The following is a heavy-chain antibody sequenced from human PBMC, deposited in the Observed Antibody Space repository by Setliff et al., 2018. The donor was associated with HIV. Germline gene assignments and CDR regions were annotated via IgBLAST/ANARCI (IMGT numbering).Heavy chain of an antibody. D-gene: IGHD3-22*01. J-gene: IGHJ4*02. V-gene: IGHV3-7*01. CDR2: INEDGSEK. CDR1: GFTFSSYS. Sequence: PGGSLRLSCAASGFTFSSYSMNWVRQAPGEGLEWVANINEDGSEKYYVDSVKGRFTISRDNAKNSMYLQMNSLRAEDTALYYCARVYDTSGYSLSIPGYWGQGTLVTVSS. CDR3: ARVYDTSGYSLSIPGY.